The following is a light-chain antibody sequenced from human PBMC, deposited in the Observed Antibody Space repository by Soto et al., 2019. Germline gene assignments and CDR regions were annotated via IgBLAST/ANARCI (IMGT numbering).Light chain of an antibody. CDR2: DAS. Sequence: EIVLIQSPATLSLSPGERSTLSCRASQSVGSYLAWYQHKPGQAPRLLISDASNRATGIPARFSGSGSETDFTLTISSLEPEDSAVYYCQQHFNGPITFGQGTRLEI. CDR1: QSVGSY. CDR3: QQHFNGPIT. V-gene: IGKV3-11*01. J-gene: IGKJ5*01.